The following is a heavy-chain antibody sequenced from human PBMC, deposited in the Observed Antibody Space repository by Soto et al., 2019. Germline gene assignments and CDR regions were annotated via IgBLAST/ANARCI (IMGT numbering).Heavy chain of an antibody. CDR1: GYTFTSYG. D-gene: IGHD6-13*01. CDR2: ISAYKGNT. Sequence: ASVKVSCKASGYTFTSYGISWVRQAPGQGLEWMGWISAYKGNTNYAQKLQGRVTMTTDTSTSTAYMELRSLRSEDTAVYYCAVAAAGTFAYWGQGTLVTVSS. CDR3: AVAAAGTFAY. J-gene: IGHJ4*02. V-gene: IGHV1-18*01.